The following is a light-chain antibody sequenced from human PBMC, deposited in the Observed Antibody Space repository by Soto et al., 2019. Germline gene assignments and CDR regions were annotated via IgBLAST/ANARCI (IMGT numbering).Light chain of an antibody. Sequence: EIVMTQSPATLSVSPGERATLSCRASQSVSSNLAWSEQKPGQAPRLLIYGASTRATGIPARFSGSGSGTEFTLTISRLHSEDFAVYCCQQYTNWPPWTFGQGTKGHIK. J-gene: IGKJ1*01. V-gene: IGKV3-15*01. CDR1: QSVSSN. CDR3: QQYTNWPPWT. CDR2: GAS.